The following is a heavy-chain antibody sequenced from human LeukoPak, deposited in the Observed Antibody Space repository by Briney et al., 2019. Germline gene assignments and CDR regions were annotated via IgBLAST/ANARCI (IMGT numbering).Heavy chain of an antibody. Sequence: GGSLRLSCAASGFTFSSYGMHWVRQAPGKGLEWVAVISYDGSHKYYADSVKGRFTISRDNSKNTLYLQMNSLRAEDTAVYYCAKGIAGYCSGGSCYSDYYFDYWGQGTLVTVSS. CDR3: AKGIAGYCSGGSCYSDYYFDY. J-gene: IGHJ4*02. CDR1: GFTFSSYG. D-gene: IGHD2-15*01. CDR2: ISYDGSHK. V-gene: IGHV3-30*18.